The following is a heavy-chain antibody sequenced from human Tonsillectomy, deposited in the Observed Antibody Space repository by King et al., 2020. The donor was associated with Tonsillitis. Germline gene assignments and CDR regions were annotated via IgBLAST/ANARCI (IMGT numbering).Heavy chain of an antibody. CDR3: TSENCSSISCYERRGYNYYYYGMDV. D-gene: IGHD2-2*01. V-gene: IGHV1-69*01. CDR2: IIPIFGTA. J-gene: IGHJ6*02. CDR1: GGTFSSHA. Sequence: HVQLVESGAEVKKPGSSVRVSCKASGGTFSSHAISWVRQAPGQGLEWMGGIIPIFGTANHAQKFQGRVTITADESTSTAYMELSSLRSEDTAVYYCTSENCSSISCYERRGYNYYYYGMDVWGQGTTVTVSS.